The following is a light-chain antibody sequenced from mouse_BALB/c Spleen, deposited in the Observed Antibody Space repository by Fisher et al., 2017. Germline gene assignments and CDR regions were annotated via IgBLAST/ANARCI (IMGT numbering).Light chain of an antibody. J-gene: IGKJ1*01. CDR3: HQYHRSPPT. V-gene: IGKV4-74*01. CDR1: SSISSSY. Sequence: IVITQTPALMAASPGEKVTITCSVSSSISSSYLHWYQQKPGSSPKLWIYSTSNLASGVPARFSGSGSGTSYSLTISSMEAEDAATYYCHQYHRSPPTFGGGTKLEIK. CDR2: STS.